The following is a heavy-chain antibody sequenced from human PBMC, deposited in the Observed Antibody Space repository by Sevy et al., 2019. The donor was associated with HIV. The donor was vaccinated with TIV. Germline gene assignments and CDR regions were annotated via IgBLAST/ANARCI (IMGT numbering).Heavy chain of an antibody. Sequence: GGSLRLSCAASGFTFSNAWMSWVRQAPGKGLEWAGRIKSKTDGGTTDYAAPVKGRFTISRDDSKNTLYLQMNSLKTEDTAVYYCTTGGSNYDFWSGYYKNDYYYYYMDVWGKGTTVTVSS. D-gene: IGHD3-3*01. V-gene: IGHV3-15*01. CDR3: TTGGSNYDFWSGYYKNDYYYYYMDV. CDR1: GFTFSNAW. J-gene: IGHJ6*03. CDR2: IKSKTDGGTT.